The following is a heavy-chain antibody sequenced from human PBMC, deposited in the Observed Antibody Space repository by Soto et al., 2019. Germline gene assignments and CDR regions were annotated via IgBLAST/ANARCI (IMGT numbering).Heavy chain of an antibody. D-gene: IGHD6-13*01. J-gene: IGHJ4*02. CDR1: GDSITSSYW. V-gene: IGHV4-4*02. CDR3: SRREPFTADGPY. CDR2: IHHSGVT. Sequence: PSETLSLTCAVSGDSITSSYWSWLRQPPGKGQEWIADIHHSGVTNYDPSLKSRVIISLDRSKNQFSLQLNSMTAADTAVYYCSRREPFTADGPYWGQRTLVT.